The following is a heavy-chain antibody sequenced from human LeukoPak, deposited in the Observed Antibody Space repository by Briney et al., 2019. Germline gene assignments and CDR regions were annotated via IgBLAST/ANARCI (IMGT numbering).Heavy chain of an antibody. J-gene: IGHJ6*03. D-gene: IGHD6-6*01. CDR2: ISGYSGNT. V-gene: IGHV1-18*01. CDR3: ARGNEYSSSYFMDV. CDR1: GGTFSSYT. Sequence: SSVKVSCKASGGTFSSYTISWVRQAPGQGLEWMGWISGYSGNTNFAQKLQGRVTMTTDTSTSTAYMEVRSLRSDDTAVYYCARGNEYSSSYFMDVWGKGTTVTVSS.